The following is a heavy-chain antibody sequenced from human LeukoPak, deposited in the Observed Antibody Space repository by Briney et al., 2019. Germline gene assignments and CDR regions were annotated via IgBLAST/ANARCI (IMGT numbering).Heavy chain of an antibody. D-gene: IGHD3-10*01. V-gene: IGHV3-7*01. Sequence: PGGSLRLSCVASGFSFSSYWMTWVRQAPGKGLEWVANIRQDESEKYYVDSVQGRFTISRDNAKNSLFLQMNSLRAEDTAIYYCASGVYYLDYWGQGTLVTVSS. CDR3: ASGVYYLDY. CDR2: IRQDESEK. J-gene: IGHJ4*02. CDR1: GFSFSSYW.